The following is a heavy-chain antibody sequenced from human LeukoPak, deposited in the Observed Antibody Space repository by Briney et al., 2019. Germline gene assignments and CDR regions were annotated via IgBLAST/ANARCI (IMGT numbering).Heavy chain of an antibody. CDR3: ELRRGYSYGYGY. CDR1: GYTFTGYY. D-gene: IGHD5-18*01. J-gene: IGHJ4*02. CDR2: INPNSGGT. V-gene: IGHV1-2*02. Sequence: ASVKVSCKASGYTFTGYYMHWVRQAPGQGLEWMGWINPNSGGTNYAQKFQGRVTMTRDTSISTAYMELSRLRSDDTAVYYCELRRGYSYGYGYWGQGTLVTVSS.